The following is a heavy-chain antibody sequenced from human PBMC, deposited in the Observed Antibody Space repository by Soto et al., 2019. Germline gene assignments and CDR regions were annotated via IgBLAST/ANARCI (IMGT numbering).Heavy chain of an antibody. CDR2: INPDNGRT. Sequence: QVQLVQSGPEVKKVGASVQVSCQSSSYPFDTYAVGWIRLAPGQGLEWMGWINPDNGRTNYAQTFLGRVTMTTHTSTTTVYMELRNLKSDDTAIYYCARLARGYDFDYWGQGTLVSVSS. CDR1: SYPFDTYA. J-gene: IGHJ4*02. D-gene: IGHD2-15*01. V-gene: IGHV1-18*01. CDR3: ARLARGYDFDY.